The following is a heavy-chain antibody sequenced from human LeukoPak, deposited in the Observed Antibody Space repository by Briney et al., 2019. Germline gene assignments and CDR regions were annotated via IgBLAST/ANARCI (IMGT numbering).Heavy chain of an antibody. J-gene: IGHJ4*02. CDR3: AKLAGISGWYVYYFDF. CDR1: GFTFGTHA. Sequence: VGSLRLSCAASGFTFGTHAMTWVRQAPGKGLEWVSCMSGSGDTTYYADSVKGRFTISRDNSKNTLFLQMNSLRAEDTAVYYCAKLAGISGWYVYYFDFWGQGTLVTVS. V-gene: IGHV3-23*01. D-gene: IGHD6-19*01. CDR2: MSGSGDTT.